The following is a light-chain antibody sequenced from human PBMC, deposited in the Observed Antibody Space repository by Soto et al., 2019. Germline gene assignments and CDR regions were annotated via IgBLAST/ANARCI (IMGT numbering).Light chain of an antibody. CDR1: SSDVGSYNY. V-gene: IGLV2-8*01. Sequence: QSALTQPPSASGSPGQSVTISCTGTSSDVGSYNYVSWYQQHPDKAPKLMIYEVNKRPSGVPDRFSGSKSGNTASLTVSGLQAEDEADYYCTSYAGYNNPVVFGGGTNVTVL. J-gene: IGLJ2*01. CDR2: EVN. CDR3: TSYAGYNNPVV.